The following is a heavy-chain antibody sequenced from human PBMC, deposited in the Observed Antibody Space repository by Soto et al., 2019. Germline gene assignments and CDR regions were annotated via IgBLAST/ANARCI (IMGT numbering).Heavy chain of an antibody. Sequence: GGPLRLSCAASGFTLSRYAMSWVRQAPGKGLEWVSGISGSGGSTYYADSVKGRFTISRDNSKNTLYLQMNSLRAEDTAVYYCAKDKSYYYGSGTSNIFDYWGQGTLVTVSS. V-gene: IGHV3-23*01. CDR3: AKDKSYYYGSGTSNIFDY. CDR2: ISGSGGST. J-gene: IGHJ4*02. CDR1: GFTLSRYA. D-gene: IGHD3-10*01.